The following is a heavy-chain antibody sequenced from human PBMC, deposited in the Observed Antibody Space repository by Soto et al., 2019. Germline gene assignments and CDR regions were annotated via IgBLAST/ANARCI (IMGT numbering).Heavy chain of an antibody. CDR3: VRDDDGGRNAFDI. D-gene: IGHD3-16*01. CDR2: ISRDGSKQ. Sequence: QVHLVESGGGVVQPERSLRLSCVASGFTFSNYGMHWVRQVPGKGLEWVSLISRDGSKQFYTDSVKGRFTISRDNSKKLLSLQMNSLRVEGTGVYYWVRDDDGGRNAFDIWGQGTMVSVSS. J-gene: IGHJ3*02. CDR1: GFTFSNYG. V-gene: IGHV3-30*19.